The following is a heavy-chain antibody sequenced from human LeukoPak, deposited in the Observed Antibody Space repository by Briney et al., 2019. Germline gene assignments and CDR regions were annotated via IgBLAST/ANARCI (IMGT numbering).Heavy chain of an antibody. J-gene: IGHJ4*02. CDR3: ARDLVGAIEGLDY. CDR2: INPNSGGT. V-gene: IGHV1-2*02. D-gene: IGHD1-26*01. Sequence: ASVKVSCKASGYTFNGYYMHWVRQAPGQGLEWMGWINPNSGGTNYAQKFQGRVTMTRDTSISTAYMELSRLRSDDTAVYYCARDLVGAIEGLDYWGQGTLVTVSS. CDR1: GYTFNGYY.